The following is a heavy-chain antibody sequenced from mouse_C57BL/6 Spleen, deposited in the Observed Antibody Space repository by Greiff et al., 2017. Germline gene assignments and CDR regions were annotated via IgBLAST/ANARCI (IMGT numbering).Heavy chain of an antibody. CDR1: GFSFNTYA. CDR2: IRSKSNNYAT. J-gene: IGHJ4*01. V-gene: IGHV10-1*01. CDR3: VRHGGAMDY. Sequence: EVQGVESGGGLVQPKGSLKLSCAASGFSFNTYAMNWVRQAPGKGLEWVARIRSKSNNYATYYADSVKDRFTISRDDSESMLYLQMNNLKTEDTVMYYCVRHGGAMDYWGQGTSVTVSS.